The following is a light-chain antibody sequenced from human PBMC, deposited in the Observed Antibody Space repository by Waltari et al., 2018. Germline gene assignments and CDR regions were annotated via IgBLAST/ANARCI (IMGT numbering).Light chain of an antibody. J-gene: IGKJ1*01. CDR1: QSLLHSDGYNY. Sequence: EIVMTQSPLSLPVTPGEPASISCRTSQSLLHSDGYNYLDWYVLKPGQSPQLLTYATSNRAPGFPDRFSSSGSGTDVTLKISRVEAEDVGVYYCMQALQTPRTFGQGTRVEVK. V-gene: IGKV2-28*01. CDR3: MQALQTPRT. CDR2: ATS.